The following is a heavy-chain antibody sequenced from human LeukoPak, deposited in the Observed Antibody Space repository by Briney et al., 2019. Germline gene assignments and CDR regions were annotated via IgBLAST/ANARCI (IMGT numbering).Heavy chain of an antibody. CDR1: GGSVGSDDYY. CDR3: ARAPRVTNSWHYFDC. V-gene: IGHV4-31*03. CDR2: IYHTGTT. D-gene: IGHD6-13*01. J-gene: IGHJ4*02. Sequence: SETLSLTCTVSGGSVGSDDYYWSWIRQHPGTGLEWIGYIYHTGTTYYNPSLKSRLSISKDTSNNQFSLKLSSVTAADTAVYYCARAPRVTNSWHYFDCWGQGTLVTVSS.